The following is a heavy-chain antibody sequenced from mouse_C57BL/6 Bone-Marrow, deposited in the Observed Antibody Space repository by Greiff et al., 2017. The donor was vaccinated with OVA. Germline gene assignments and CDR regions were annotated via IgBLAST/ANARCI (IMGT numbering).Heavy chain of an antibody. J-gene: IGHJ1*03. CDR1: GFTFTDYY. D-gene: IGHD1-1*01. Sequence: EVKLVESGGGLVQPGGSLSLSCAASGFTFTDYYMSWVRQPPGKALEWLGFIRNKANGYTTEYSASVKGRFTISRDNSQSILYLQMNALRAEDSATYYCARYNTTVVAFYWYFDVWGTGTTVTVSS. CDR2: IRNKANGYTT. CDR3: ARYNTTVVAFYWYFDV. V-gene: IGHV7-3*01.